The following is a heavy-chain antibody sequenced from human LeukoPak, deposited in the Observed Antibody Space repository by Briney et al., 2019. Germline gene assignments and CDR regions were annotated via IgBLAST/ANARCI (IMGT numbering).Heavy chain of an antibody. Sequence: SETLSLTCTVSGGSISSYYRSWIRQPAGKGLEWIGRIYTSGSTNYNPSLKSRVTMSVDTSKNQFSLKLSSVTAADTAVYYCARSIAVAVSQIPFDIWGQGTMVTVSS. D-gene: IGHD6-19*01. J-gene: IGHJ3*02. CDR1: GGSISSYY. CDR3: ARSIAVAVSQIPFDI. V-gene: IGHV4-4*07. CDR2: IYTSGST.